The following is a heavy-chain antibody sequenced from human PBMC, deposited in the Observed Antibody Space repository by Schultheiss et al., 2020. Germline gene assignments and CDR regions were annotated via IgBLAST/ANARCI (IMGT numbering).Heavy chain of an antibody. CDR2: ISSNGGST. D-gene: IGHD2-15*01. J-gene: IGHJ6*02. V-gene: IGHV3-64D*06. Sequence: GESLKISCSASGFTFSSYAMHWVRQAPGKGLEYVSAISSNGGSTYYADSVKGRFTISRDNSKNTLYLQMSSLRAEDTAVYYCARARSVTSGGMDVWGQGTTVTVSS. CDR1: GFTFSSYA. CDR3: ARARSVTSGGMDV.